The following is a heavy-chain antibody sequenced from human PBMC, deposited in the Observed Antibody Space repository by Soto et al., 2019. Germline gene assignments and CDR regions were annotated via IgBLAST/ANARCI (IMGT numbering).Heavy chain of an antibody. CDR2: TSYDGSNK. CDR3: AKDYLTLPVRLGELSLYIDY. D-gene: IGHD3-16*02. CDR1: GFTFSSYG. J-gene: IGHJ4*02. Sequence: QVQLVESGGGVVQPGRSLRLSCAASGFTFSSYGMHWVRQAPGKGLEWVAVTSYDGSNKYYADSVKGRFTISRDNSKNTLYLQMNSLRAEDTAVYYCAKDYLTLPVRLGELSLYIDYWGQGTLVTVSS. V-gene: IGHV3-30*18.